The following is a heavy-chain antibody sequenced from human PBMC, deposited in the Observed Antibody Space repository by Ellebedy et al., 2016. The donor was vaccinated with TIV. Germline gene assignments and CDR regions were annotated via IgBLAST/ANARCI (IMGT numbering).Heavy chain of an antibody. J-gene: IGHJ5*02. CDR3: ARGERTTIES. CDR2: ISYHGSDE. Sequence: GESLKISCVASGFTFGNYAMHWVRQPPGKGLQWLAAISYHGSDEYYADSVKGRFSISRDNSKDTLYLQMNSLTPEDTAIYFCARGERTTIESWGQGTLVIVSS. CDR1: GFTFGNYA. V-gene: IGHV3-30*01. D-gene: IGHD3-9*01.